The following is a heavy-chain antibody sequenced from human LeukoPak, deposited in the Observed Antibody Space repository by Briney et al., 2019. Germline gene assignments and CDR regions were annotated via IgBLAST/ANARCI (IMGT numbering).Heavy chain of an antibody. Sequence: SETLSLTCTVSGGSISNYYWSWIRQSPVKGLEWIGFIYYSGSTNYNPSLKSRVTISVDTSKNQFSLKLSSVTAADTAVYYCARGTVVVPAVSFYYYYYYMDVWGKGTTVTVSS. CDR1: GGSISNYY. CDR2: IYYSGST. V-gene: IGHV4-59*12. D-gene: IGHD2-2*01. J-gene: IGHJ6*03. CDR3: ARGTVVVPAVSFYYYYYYMDV.